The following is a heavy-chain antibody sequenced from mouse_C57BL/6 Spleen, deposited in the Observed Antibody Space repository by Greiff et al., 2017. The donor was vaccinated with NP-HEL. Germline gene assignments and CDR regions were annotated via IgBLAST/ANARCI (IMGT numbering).Heavy chain of an antibody. Sequence: VQLQQSGPELVKPGASVKISCKASGYAFSSSWMNWVKQRPGKGLEWIGRIYPGDGDTNYNGKFKGKATLTADKSSSTAYMQLSSLTSEDSAVYFCAREGDGYYPLDYWGQGTTLTVSS. J-gene: IGHJ2*01. CDR2: IYPGDGDT. V-gene: IGHV1-82*01. CDR1: GYAFSSSW. D-gene: IGHD2-3*01. CDR3: AREGDGYYPLDY.